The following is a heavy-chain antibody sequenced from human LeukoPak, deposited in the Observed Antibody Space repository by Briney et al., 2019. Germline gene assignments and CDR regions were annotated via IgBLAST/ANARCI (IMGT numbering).Heavy chain of an antibody. CDR3: ARGLEWLTRRHTWFDP. V-gene: IGHV1-18*01. CDR1: SYTYTNYV. D-gene: IGHD3-3*01. Sequence: ASVKVSCKASSYTYTNYVFTGVRQAPGQGLEWMGGISAYNGNTNYAQKFHGRVTKTPDTSTSTAYMVLRSLRSDDTAVYYCARGLEWLTRRHTWFDPWGHGTLVTVSS. CDR2: ISAYNGNT. J-gene: IGHJ5*02.